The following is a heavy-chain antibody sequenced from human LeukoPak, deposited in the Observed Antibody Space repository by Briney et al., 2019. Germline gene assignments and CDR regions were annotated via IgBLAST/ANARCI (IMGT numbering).Heavy chain of an antibody. CDR3: AEELAVADR. V-gene: IGHV1-69*05. Sequence: ASVKVSWKASGGTLSSYATSWVRQASGQGLEWMGGIIPIFGTANYAQKFQGRVTITTDESTSTAYMELSSLRSEDTAVYYCAEELAVADRWGQGTLATVSS. D-gene: IGHD6-19*01. J-gene: IGHJ5*02. CDR2: IIPIFGTA. CDR1: GGTLSSYA.